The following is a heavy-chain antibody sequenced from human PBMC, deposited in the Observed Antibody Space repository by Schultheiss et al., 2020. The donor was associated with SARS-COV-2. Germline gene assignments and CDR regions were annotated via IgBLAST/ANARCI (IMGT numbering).Heavy chain of an antibody. CDR1: GGSISSYY. CDR3: ARGGWELLNWFDP. V-gene: IGHV4-39*07. J-gene: IGHJ5*02. D-gene: IGHD1-26*01. Sequence: SETLSLTCTVSGGSISSYYWGWIRQPPGKGLEWIGSIYHSGSTYYNPSLKSRVTISVDTSKNQFSLKLSSVTAADTAVYYCARGGWELLNWFDPWGQGTLVTVSS. CDR2: IYHSGST.